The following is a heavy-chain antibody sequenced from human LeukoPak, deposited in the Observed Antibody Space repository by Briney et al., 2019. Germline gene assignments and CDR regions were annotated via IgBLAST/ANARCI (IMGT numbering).Heavy chain of an antibody. Sequence: PGGSLRLSCAASGFTFSSYAMSWVRQAPGKGLEWVSDIRVSGDNTYYADSVKGRFTISRDNAKNSLYLQMNSLRAEDTAVYYCARTNWGVWYFDLWGRGTLVTVSS. D-gene: IGHD7-27*01. CDR2: IRVSGDNT. CDR1: GFTFSSYA. V-gene: IGHV3-23*01. CDR3: ARTNWGVWYFDL. J-gene: IGHJ2*01.